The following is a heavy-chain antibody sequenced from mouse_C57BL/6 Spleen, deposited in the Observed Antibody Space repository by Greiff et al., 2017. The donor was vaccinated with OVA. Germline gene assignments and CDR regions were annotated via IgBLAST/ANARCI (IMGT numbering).Heavy chain of an antibody. CDR1: GYTFTSYW. Sequence: QVQLQQSGAELVRPGSSVKLSCKASGYTFTSYWMHWVKQRPIQGLEWIGNIDPSDSETHYNQKFKDKATLTVDKSSSTAYMQLSSLTSEDSAVYYCAREHYYGSSYRYFDVWGTGTTVTVSS. CDR2: IDPSDSET. V-gene: IGHV1-52*01. CDR3: AREHYYGSSYRYFDV. J-gene: IGHJ1*03. D-gene: IGHD1-1*01.